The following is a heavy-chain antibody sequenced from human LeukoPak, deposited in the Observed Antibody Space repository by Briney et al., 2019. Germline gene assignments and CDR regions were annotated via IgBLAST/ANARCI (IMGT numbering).Heavy chain of an antibody. CDR1: GFTFSSYA. J-gene: IGHJ4*02. CDR2: ISGSGGST. CDR3: AKAFIPPRKLIWFGEIFDY. D-gene: IGHD3-10*01. V-gene: IGHV3-23*01. Sequence: GGSLRLSCAASGFTFSSYAMSWVRQAPGKGLEWVSAISGSGGSTYYADSVKGRFTISRDNSKNTLYLQMNSLRAEDTAVYYCAKAFIPPRKLIWFGEIFDYWGQGTLVTVSS.